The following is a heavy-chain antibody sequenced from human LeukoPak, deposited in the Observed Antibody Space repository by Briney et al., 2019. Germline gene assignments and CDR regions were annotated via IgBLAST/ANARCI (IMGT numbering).Heavy chain of an antibody. CDR3: ARDNSTGSSWYNFDY. Sequence: PSETLSLTCAVSGGSISSNNWWIWVRQSPEKGLEWIGEIYHDGNTNYNPSLKSRVTISVDRSKNQFSLKLSSVTAADTAVYYCARDNSTGSSWYNFDYWGQGTLVTDSS. CDR1: GGSISSNNW. D-gene: IGHD6-13*01. CDR2: IYHDGNT. V-gene: IGHV4-4*02. J-gene: IGHJ4*02.